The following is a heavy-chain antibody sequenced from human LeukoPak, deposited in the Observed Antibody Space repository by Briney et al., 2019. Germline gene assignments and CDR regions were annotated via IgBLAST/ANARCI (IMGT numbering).Heavy chain of an antibody. J-gene: IGHJ6*02. CDR3: ARDSTPYGMDV. CDR1: GYTFDSYG. V-gene: IGHV1-18*01. Sequence: GASVKVSCKASGYTFDSYGISWVRQAPGQRLEWMGWITAYNGNIKYAQKLQGRVTMTTDTSTSTAYIEVRSLRSDDTAVYYCARDSTPYGMDVWGQGTTVTVSS. CDR2: ITAYNGNI.